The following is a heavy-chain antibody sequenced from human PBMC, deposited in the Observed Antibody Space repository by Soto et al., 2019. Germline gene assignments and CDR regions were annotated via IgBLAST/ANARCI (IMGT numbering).Heavy chain of an antibody. CDR2: ISYSGTT. D-gene: IGHD5-18*01. V-gene: IGHV4-30-4*01. J-gene: IGHJ5*02. CDR1: GDSISSNNNY. Sequence: SETLSLTCTVSGDSISSNNNYWSWIRQPPGEGLEWIGFISYSGTTSYSPSLKSRVAISLDTSKNQFSLSLSSVTAADTAVSYCARGRGYSYGLDPWGQGTLVTVSS. CDR3: ARGRGYSYGLDP.